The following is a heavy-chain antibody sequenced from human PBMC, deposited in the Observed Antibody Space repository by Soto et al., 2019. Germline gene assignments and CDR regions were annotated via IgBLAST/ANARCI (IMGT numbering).Heavy chain of an antibody. V-gene: IGHV5-10-1*01. D-gene: IGHD3-22*01. CDR1: GYSFTSYW. Sequence: LGESLKISCKGSGYSFTSYWISWVRQMPGKGLEWMGRIDPSDSYTNYSPSFQGHVTISADKSISTAYLQWSSLKASDTAMYYCARVLSYDSSGYYEAMDYWGQGTLVTVSS. CDR2: IDPSDSYT. CDR3: ARVLSYDSSGYYEAMDY. J-gene: IGHJ4*02.